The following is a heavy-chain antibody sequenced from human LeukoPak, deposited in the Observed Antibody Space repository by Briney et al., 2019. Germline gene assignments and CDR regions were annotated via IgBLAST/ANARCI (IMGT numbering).Heavy chain of an antibody. CDR2: ISSSSSYI. CDR3: ARYLYDSTSWDY. J-gene: IGHJ4*02. V-gene: IGHV3-21*04. CDR1: GFTFSSYS. D-gene: IGHD3-22*01. Sequence: GGSLRLSCAASGFTFSSYSMNWVRQAPGKGLEWVSSISSSSSYIYYADSVKGRFTISRDNAKNSLYLQMNSLRLEDTAVYYCARYLYDSTSWDYWGQGTLVTVSS.